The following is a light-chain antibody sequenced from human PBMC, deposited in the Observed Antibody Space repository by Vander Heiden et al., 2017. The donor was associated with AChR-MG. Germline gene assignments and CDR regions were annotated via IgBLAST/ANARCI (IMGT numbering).Light chain of an antibody. CDR3: QQYKSRPPT. J-gene: IGKJ1*01. V-gene: IGKV3-15*01. Sequence: EIVMTQSPATLSVSPGERATLSCRASQSVSNNLAWYQQKPGQAPRFLIYSASSGSGTEFTLTISSLQSEDFAVYYCQQYKSRPPTFGQGTKVEIK. CDR1: QSVSNN. CDR2: SAS.